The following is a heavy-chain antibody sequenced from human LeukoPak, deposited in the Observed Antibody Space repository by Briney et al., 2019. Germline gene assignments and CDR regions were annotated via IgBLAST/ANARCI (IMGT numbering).Heavy chain of an antibody. J-gene: IGHJ4*02. CDR3: ARQHTAATAFDY. V-gene: IGHV3-30*03. CDR2: ISYDGSNK. CDR1: GFAFSSHG. D-gene: IGHD6-13*01. Sequence: GGSLRLSCAASGFAFSSHGMHWVRQAPGKGLEWVTFISYDGSNKYYADSVKGRFTISRDNSKNTLFLQMNSLRAEDTAVYYCARQHTAATAFDYWGQGTLVTVSS.